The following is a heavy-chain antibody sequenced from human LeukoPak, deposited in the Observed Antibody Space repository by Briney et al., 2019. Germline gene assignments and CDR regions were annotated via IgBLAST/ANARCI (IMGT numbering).Heavy chain of an antibody. CDR3: AKGTESQTSIAVAGTDFDY. CDR2: ISGDGGST. J-gene: IGHJ4*02. Sequence: GGSPRLSCAASGVTSAAYAMHSVRQAPGHGVEWVSLISGDGGSTNYADSVKGRFTISRDNSKNSLYLQMNSLRTEDTALYYCAKGTESQTSIAVAGTDFDYWGQGTLVTVSS. CDR1: GVTSAAYA. V-gene: IGHV3-43*02. D-gene: IGHD6-19*01.